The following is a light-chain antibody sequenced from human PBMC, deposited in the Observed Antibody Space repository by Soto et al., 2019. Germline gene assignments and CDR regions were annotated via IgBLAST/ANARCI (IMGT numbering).Light chain of an antibody. CDR2: DAS. CDR3: QESACPPSP. V-gene: IGKV3-20*01. CDR1: QTISSGF. Sequence: VSLNKKKRATLSCRASQTISSGFLAWYQQKVGQAPRLLIYDASNRATGVPDRFSGSGSGTDFRLTISILQAEDVIRYCCQESACPPSPSGQ. J-gene: IGKJ5*01.